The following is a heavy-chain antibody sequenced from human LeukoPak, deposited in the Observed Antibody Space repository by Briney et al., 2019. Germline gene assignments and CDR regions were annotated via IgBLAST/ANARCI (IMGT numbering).Heavy chain of an antibody. V-gene: IGHV3-30-3*01. D-gene: IGHD3-10*01. CDR3: ARVFGSGSYYVHY. CDR2: ISYDGSNK. Sequence: GGSLRLSCAASGFTFSSYAMHWVRQAPGKGLEWVAVISYDGSNKYYADSVKGRFTISRDNSKNTLYLQMNSLRAEDTAVYYCARVFGSGSYYVHYWGQGTLVTVSS. CDR1: GFTFSSYA. J-gene: IGHJ4*02.